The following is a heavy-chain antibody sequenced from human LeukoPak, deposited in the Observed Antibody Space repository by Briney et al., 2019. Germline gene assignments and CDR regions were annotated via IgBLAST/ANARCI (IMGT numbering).Heavy chain of an antibody. J-gene: IGHJ4*02. V-gene: IGHV1-69*13. CDR3: VRVQYYDILTGFYPFDY. CDR2: IIPIFGTA. Sequence: SVKVSCKASGGTFSSYAISWVRQAPGQGLEWMGGIIPIFGTANYAQKSQGRVTITADDSTSTDYMEQMSPGSEDTAVYYCVRVQYYDILTGFYPFDYWGQGTLVTVSS. CDR1: GGTFSSYA. D-gene: IGHD3-9*01.